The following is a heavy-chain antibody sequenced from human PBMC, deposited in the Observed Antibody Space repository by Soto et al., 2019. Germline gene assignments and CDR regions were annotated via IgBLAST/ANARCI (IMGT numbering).Heavy chain of an antibody. CDR3: TKNIGASGTNYYGMDV. V-gene: IGHV3-23*01. CDR2: LSGSGGST. D-gene: IGHD6-13*01. J-gene: IGHJ6*02. CDR1: GFTFSSYA. Sequence: EVQLLESGGGLVQPGGSLRLSCAASGFTFSSYAMNWVRQAPGKGLEWVSTLSGSGGSTYYADSVKGRFTISRDNSKNTLYLQMNSLRAEVTAVYSCTKNIGASGTNYYGMDVWGQGTTVTVSS.